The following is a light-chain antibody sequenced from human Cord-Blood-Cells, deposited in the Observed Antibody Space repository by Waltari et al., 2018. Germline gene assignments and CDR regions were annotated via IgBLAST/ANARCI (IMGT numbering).Light chain of an antibody. CDR2: AAS. J-gene: IGKJ2*01. CDR1: HGIRND. Sequence: AIQMTQSPSSLSASVGARVTISCRASHGIRNDLGWYQQKPGNAPNLLNYAASSLQSGVPSRFSGSGSGTDFTLTISSLQPEDFATYYCLQDYNYPYTFGQGTKLEIK. CDR3: LQDYNYPYT. V-gene: IGKV1-6*01.